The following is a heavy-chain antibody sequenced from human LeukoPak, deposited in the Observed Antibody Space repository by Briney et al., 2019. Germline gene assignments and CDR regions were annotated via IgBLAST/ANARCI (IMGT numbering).Heavy chain of an antibody. D-gene: IGHD3-22*01. CDR1: GFTFSNYW. CDR3: ARDQGSMIVVRTTIWFFDL. Sequence: GGSLRLSCAASGFTFSNYWRSWVRQAPGKGLEWLANIIQDGSEIYYVDSVKGRFTISRDNAKNSLYLQINSLGADDTAVYYCARDQGSMIVVRTTIWFFDLWGRGTLVTVSS. V-gene: IGHV3-7*01. CDR2: IIQDGSEI. J-gene: IGHJ2*01.